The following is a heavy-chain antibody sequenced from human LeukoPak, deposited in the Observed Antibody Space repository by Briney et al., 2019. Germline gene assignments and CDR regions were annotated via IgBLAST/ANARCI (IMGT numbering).Heavy chain of an antibody. V-gene: IGHV3-21*01. D-gene: IGHD3-22*01. CDR2: ISSSSSYI. CDR1: GFTFSSYN. J-gene: IGHJ5*01. Sequence: PGGSLRLSCAASGFTFSSYNMNWVRQAPGKGLEWVSSISSSSSYIYYADSVKGRFTISRDNAKNSLYLQMNSLRAEDTAVYYCARVHYYDSSGYYAWGHGNLVPVSS. CDR3: ARVHYYDSSGYYA.